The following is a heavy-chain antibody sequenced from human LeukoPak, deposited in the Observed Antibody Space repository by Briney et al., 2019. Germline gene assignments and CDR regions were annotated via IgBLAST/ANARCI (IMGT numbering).Heavy chain of an antibody. V-gene: IGHV1-18*01. CDR1: GYTFTIYG. CDR3: ARRSGDSSGYYEGHWYFDL. J-gene: IGHJ2*01. Sequence: ASVRVSSTASGYTFTIYGISWVRQAPGQGVERMGWISGYKGDRNYAQEFQGRVTMTRDTSTSTAYMELSSLRSEDTAVYYCARRSGDSSGYYEGHWYFDLWGRGTLVTVSS. D-gene: IGHD3-22*01. CDR2: ISGYKGDR.